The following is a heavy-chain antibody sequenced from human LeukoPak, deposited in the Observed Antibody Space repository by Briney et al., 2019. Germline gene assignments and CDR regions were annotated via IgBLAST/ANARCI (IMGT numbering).Heavy chain of an antibody. CDR3: ARTSSAYFDY. Sequence: GGSLRLSCAASGFTFSSYAMSWVRQAPGKGLEWVSAISGSGGSTYYADSVKGRFTISRDNAKNSLYLQMNSLRAEDTAVYFCARTSSAYFDYWGQGTLVTVSS. D-gene: IGHD1-26*01. V-gene: IGHV3-23*01. J-gene: IGHJ4*02. CDR1: GFTFSSYA. CDR2: ISGSGGST.